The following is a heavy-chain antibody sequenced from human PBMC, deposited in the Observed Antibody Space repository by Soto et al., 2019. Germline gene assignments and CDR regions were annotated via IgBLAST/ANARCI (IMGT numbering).Heavy chain of an antibody. CDR1: GFASTDYY. J-gene: IGHJ6*02. V-gene: IGHV3-11*01. Sequence: LSLSCAVSGFASTDYYMSWVREAPGKWVEWISYVSSSVSTRYYAVSVKGRFTMSRDNAQNSLSLQINSLRAADTAVYFCARGGFGEFSYYFALDAWGQGTTVTVSS. CDR2: VSSSVSTR. D-gene: IGHD3-10*01. CDR3: ARGGFGEFSYYFALDA.